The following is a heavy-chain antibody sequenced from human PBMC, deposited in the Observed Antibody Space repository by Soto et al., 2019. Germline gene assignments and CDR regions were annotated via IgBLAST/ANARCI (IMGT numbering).Heavy chain of an antibody. J-gene: IGHJ1*01. D-gene: IGHD2-15*01. CDR2: IYYSGST. Sequence: SETLSLTCTVSGGSISSYYWSWIRQPPGKGLEWIGYIYYSGSTNYNPSLKSRVTISVDTSKNQFSLKLSSVTAADTAVYYCARLCSGGSRYQAGYLQHWGQGTLVTVSS. CDR3: ARLCSGGSRYQAGYLQH. V-gene: IGHV4-59*01. CDR1: GGSISSYY.